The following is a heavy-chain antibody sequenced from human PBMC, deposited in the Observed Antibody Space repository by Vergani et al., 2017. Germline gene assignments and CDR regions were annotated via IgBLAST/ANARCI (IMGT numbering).Heavy chain of an antibody. CDR2: IIPIFGPA. V-gene: IGHV1-69*18. J-gene: IGHJ6*02. CDR3: ARDPVYSSSSYYYYGMDV. D-gene: IGHD6-6*01. Sequence: QVQLVQSGAEVKKPGSSVKVSSKASGGTFSSYAISWVRQAPGQGLEWMGRIIPIFGPAKYAQKFQGRVTITADESTSTADMELSSLRSEDTAVYYCARDPVYSSSSYYYYGMDVWGQGTTVTVSS. CDR1: GGTFSSYA.